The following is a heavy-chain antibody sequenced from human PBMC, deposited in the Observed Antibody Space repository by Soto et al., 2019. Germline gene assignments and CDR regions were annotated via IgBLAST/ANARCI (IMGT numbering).Heavy chain of an antibody. V-gene: IGHV1-69*01. J-gene: IGHJ6*02. Sequence: QVQLVQSGAEVKKPGSSVKVSCKASGGTFSSYAISWVRQAPGQGLEWMGGIIPIFGTANYAQKFQGRVTITADESTSPAYMELSSLRSEDTAVYYCARVHRNDFWSGYLTNYYYYYGMDVWGQGTTVTVSS. CDR2: IIPIFGTA. CDR3: ARVHRNDFWSGYLTNYYYYYGMDV. D-gene: IGHD3-3*01. CDR1: GGTFSSYA.